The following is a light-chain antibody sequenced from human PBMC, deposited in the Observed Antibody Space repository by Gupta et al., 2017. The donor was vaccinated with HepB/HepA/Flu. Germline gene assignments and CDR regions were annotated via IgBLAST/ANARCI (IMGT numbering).Light chain of an antibody. V-gene: IGKV3-20*01. CDR1: QSVSSNY. CDR3: HQYGSSPWT. J-gene: IGKJ1*01. Sequence: EIVLTQSPGTLSLSPGESATLSCRASQSVSSNYLAWYHHKPGQAPRLLIYGTSNRATGVPDRFSGSGSGTDFTLPISRLEPEDFAVYYCHQYGSSPWTFGQGTNVEIK. CDR2: GTS.